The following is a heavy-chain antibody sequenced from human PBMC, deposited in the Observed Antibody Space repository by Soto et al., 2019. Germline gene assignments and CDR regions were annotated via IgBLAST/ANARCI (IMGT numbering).Heavy chain of an antibody. Sequence: QAHLEQSGAEVKRPGASVKVSCKASGYTFSDFDINWLRQASGQGPEWMGWMNAKSGDTFFAQRFQGKFNMTWDSFLSTAYMEVGSLTSDDTSMYYCARGNPFNSDGFDVWGQGTTVAVSS. CDR1: GYTFSDFD. V-gene: IGHV1-8*01. J-gene: IGHJ6*02. CDR2: MNAKSGDT. D-gene: IGHD2-21*01. CDR3: ARGNPFNSDGFDV.